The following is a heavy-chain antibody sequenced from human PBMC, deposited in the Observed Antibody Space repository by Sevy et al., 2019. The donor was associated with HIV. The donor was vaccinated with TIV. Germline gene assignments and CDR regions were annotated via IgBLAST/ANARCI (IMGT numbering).Heavy chain of an antibody. Sequence: ASVKVSCKASGFTFTSSAMQWVRQARGQRLEWIGWIVVGSGNTNYAQKFQERVTITRDMSTSTAYMELSSLRSEDTAVYYCAAGGYNTDDAFDIWGQGTMVTVSS. CDR2: IVVGSGNT. V-gene: IGHV1-58*02. CDR3: AAGGYNTDDAFDI. CDR1: GFTFTSSA. D-gene: IGHD3-22*01. J-gene: IGHJ3*02.